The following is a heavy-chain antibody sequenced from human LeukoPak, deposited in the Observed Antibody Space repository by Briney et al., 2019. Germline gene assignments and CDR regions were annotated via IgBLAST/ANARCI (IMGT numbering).Heavy chain of an antibody. J-gene: IGHJ4*02. CDR3: ARVITIFGVVHIYGLDY. CDR1: GGSISSGGYY. D-gene: IGHD3-3*01. V-gene: IGHV4-30-2*01. CDR2: IYHSGST. Sequence: PSETLSLTCTVSGGSISSGGYYWSWIRQPPGKGLEWIGYIYHSGSTYYNPSLKSRVTISVDRSKNQFSLKLSSVTAADTAVYYCARVITIFGVVHIYGLDYWGQGTLVTVSS.